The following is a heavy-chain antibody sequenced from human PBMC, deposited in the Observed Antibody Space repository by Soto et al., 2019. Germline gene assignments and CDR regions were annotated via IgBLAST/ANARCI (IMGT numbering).Heavy chain of an antibody. CDR1: GFSFDDYA. V-gene: IGHV3-9*01. J-gene: IGHJ4*02. CDR3: AKDPAGLGMHYFDY. D-gene: IGHD7-27*01. Sequence: EVQLVESGGGLVQPGRSLRLSCAASGFSFDDYAMHWVRQAPGMGLEWVSSISWNADRIAYADSVKGRFTISSDNAKNSLYLQMNSLRTEDTALYYCAKDPAGLGMHYFDYWGQGTLVTVSS. CDR2: ISWNADRI.